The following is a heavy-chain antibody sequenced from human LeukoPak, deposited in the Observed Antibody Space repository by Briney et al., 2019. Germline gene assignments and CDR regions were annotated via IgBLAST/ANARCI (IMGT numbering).Heavy chain of an antibody. CDR1: GFTFSSYE. V-gene: IGHV3-48*03. CDR3: ARDFVVVVPAAMRFYYYYGMDV. J-gene: IGHJ6*02. CDR2: ISSSGSTI. D-gene: IGHD2-2*01. Sequence: SGGSLRLSCAASGFTFSSYEMNWVRQAPGKGLEWVSYISSSGSTIYYADSVKGRFTISRDNAKNSLYLQMNSLRAEDTAAYYCARDFVVVVPAAMRFYYYYGMDVWGQGTTVTVSS.